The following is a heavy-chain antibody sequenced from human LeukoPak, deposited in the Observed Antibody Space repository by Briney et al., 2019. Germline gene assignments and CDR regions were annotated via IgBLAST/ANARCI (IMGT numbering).Heavy chain of an antibody. V-gene: IGHV3-48*01. CDR1: GFTFSSYS. D-gene: IGHD3-22*01. CDR3: ARDHHRRLYDSQARDTFDI. Sequence: PGGSLRLSCAASGFTFSSYSMDWVRQAPGKGLEWVSYISSSSSTIHYADSVKGRFTISRDNAKNSLYLQMNSLRAEDTAVYYCARDHHRRLYDSQARDTFDIWGQGTMVTVSS. CDR2: ISSSSSTI. J-gene: IGHJ3*02.